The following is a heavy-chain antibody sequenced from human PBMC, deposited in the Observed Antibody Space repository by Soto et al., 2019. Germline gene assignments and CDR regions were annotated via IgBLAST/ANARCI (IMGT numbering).Heavy chain of an antibody. J-gene: IGHJ6*02. CDR1: GGSVSSSEYY. CDR2: INYSGSS. CDR3: ARHPRGAAQSYYYGMDV. D-gene: IGHD3-10*01. V-gene: IGHV4-31*03. Sequence: SETLSLTCTVSGGSVSSSEYYWSWIRQHPGKGLEWIGYINYSGSSHYSPSLKSRVTISVDTSKNQFSLRLNSVTAADTALYYCARHPRGAAQSYYYGMDVWGQGTTVTVSS.